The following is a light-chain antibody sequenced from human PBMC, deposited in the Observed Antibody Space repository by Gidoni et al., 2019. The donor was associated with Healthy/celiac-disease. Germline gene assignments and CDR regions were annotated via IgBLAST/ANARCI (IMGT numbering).Light chain of an antibody. CDR1: QSVSSN. CDR3: QQYNNWLTWT. Sequence: EIVMTQSPATLSVSPGDSATLSCRASQSVSSNLAWYQQKPGQAPRLLIYCASTRATGIPARFSGSGSGTEFTLTISSLQSEDFAVYYCQQYNNWLTWTFGQGTKVEIK. CDR2: CAS. V-gene: IGKV3-15*01. J-gene: IGKJ1*01.